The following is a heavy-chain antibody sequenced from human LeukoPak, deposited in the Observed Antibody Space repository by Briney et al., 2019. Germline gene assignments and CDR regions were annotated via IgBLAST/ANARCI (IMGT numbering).Heavy chain of an antibody. CDR2: ISYHGSDQ. V-gene: IGHV3-30*04. CDR1: RFIFSNYA. Sequence: GGSLRLSCAASRFIFSNYAMHWVRQAPGKGLDWVAVISYHGSDQYYADSAKGRFTISRDYSKNTLYLQMNSLRTEDTAVYYCARQDCSGGSCYLDYWGQGTLVTVSS. CDR3: ARQDCSGGSCYLDY. D-gene: IGHD2-15*01. J-gene: IGHJ4*02.